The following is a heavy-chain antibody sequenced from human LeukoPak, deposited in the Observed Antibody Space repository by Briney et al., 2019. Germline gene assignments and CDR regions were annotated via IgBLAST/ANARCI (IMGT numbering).Heavy chain of an antibody. D-gene: IGHD6-13*01. V-gene: IGHV1-2*06. CDR1: GYTFSSYY. J-gene: IGHJ4*02. CDR3: ARRIAAAGHFDY. Sequence: GASVKVSCKASGYTFSSYYIHWVRQAPGQGLEWMGRINPNSGGTNYAQKFQGRVTMTRDTSISTAYMELSSLRSDDTAVFYCARRIAAAGHFDYWGQGTLVTVSS. CDR2: INPNSGGT.